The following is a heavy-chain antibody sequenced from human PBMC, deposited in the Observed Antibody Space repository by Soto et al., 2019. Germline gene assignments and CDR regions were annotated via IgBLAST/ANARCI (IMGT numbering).Heavy chain of an antibody. CDR3: ARGRGVKLGRG. Sequence: QVQLVQSGAEVKKPGASVKVSCKASGYTFSSYDINWVRQATGQGLEWMGWMNPSSGHAGYAQKFQGRVTMTRDTAISTAYMELSSLKSEDTAVYFCARGRGVKLGRGWGQGTLVNVSP. V-gene: IGHV1-8*01. J-gene: IGHJ4*02. D-gene: IGHD3-10*01. CDR1: GYTFSSYD. CDR2: MNPSSGHA.